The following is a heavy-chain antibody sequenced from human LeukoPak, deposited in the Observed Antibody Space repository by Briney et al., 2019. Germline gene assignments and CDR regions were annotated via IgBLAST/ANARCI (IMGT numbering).Heavy chain of an antibody. CDR2: MNPNSGNT. D-gene: IGHD5-18*01. J-gene: IGHJ6*03. Sequence: EASVKVSCRASGYSFSAYYVHWVRQAPGQGLEWMGWMNPNSGNTGYAQKFQGRVTMTRNTSISTAYMELSSLRSEDTAVYYCARRGYSYGYHYYYYYMDVWGKGTTVTISS. V-gene: IGHV1-8*02. CDR3: ARRGYSYGYHYYYYYMDV. CDR1: GYSFSAYY.